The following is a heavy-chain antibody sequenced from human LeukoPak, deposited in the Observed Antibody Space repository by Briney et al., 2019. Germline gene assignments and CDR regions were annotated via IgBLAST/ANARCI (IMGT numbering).Heavy chain of an antibody. D-gene: IGHD4-23*01. CDR1: GGSISSYY. Sequence: SETLSLTCTISGGSISSYYWSWIRQPPGKGLEWIGYIYYSGSTYYNPSLKSRVTISVDTSKNQFSLKLSSVTAADTAVYYCARASYGGNSWPFDPWGQGTLVTVSS. CDR2: IYYSGST. CDR3: ARASYGGNSWPFDP. V-gene: IGHV4-59*08. J-gene: IGHJ5*02.